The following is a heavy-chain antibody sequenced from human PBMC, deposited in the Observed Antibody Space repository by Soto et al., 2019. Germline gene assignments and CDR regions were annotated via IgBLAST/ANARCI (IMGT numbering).Heavy chain of an antibody. CDR1: GFTFSVYG. CDR2: IWYDGSHK. CDR3: ARASGPFDY. Sequence: QVQLVESGGGVVQPGRSLRLSCAASGFTFSVYGIHWVRQAPGKGLEWVAVIWYDGSHKYYADSVKGRFTISRDNSKNTLYLQMNSLRAEDTAVYYCARASGPFDYWGQGTLVTVSS. J-gene: IGHJ4*02. V-gene: IGHV3-33*01. D-gene: IGHD2-8*02.